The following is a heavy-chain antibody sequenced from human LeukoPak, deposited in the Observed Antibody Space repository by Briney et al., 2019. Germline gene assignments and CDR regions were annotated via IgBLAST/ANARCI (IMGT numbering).Heavy chain of an antibody. CDR3: ARGLPSYYDSSGFFDY. D-gene: IGHD3-22*01. CDR2: MNPNSGNT. CDR1: GYTFTSYD. J-gene: IGHJ4*02. Sequence: ASVKVSCKASGYTFTSYDINWVRQATGQGLEWMGWMNPNSGNTGYAQKFQGRVTITRNTSISTAYMELSSLRSEDTAVYYCARGLPSYYDSSGFFDYWGQGTLVTVSS. V-gene: IGHV1-8*03.